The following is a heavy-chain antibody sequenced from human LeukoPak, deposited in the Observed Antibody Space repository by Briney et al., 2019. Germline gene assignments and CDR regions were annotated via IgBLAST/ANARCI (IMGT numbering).Heavy chain of an antibody. CDR2: FDPEDGET. J-gene: IGHJ4*02. V-gene: IGHV1-24*01. CDR1: GYTLTELS. Sequence: ASVKVSCKVSGYTLTELSMHWVRQAPGKGLEWMGGFDPEDGETIYAQKFQGRVTMTEDTSTDTAYMELGSLRSEDTAVYYCATVSYYYDSSGYPYWGQGTLVTVSS. CDR3: ATVSYYYDSSGYPY. D-gene: IGHD3-22*01.